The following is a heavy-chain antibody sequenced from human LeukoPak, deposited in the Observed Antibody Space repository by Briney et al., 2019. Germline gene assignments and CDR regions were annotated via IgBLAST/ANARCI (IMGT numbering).Heavy chain of an antibody. CDR3: VWSRGCTHGVCYIGSDAFDI. Sequence: ASVKVSCKASGYTFTNYGINWVRQAPGQGLEWMGWISAYNGDTNYAQKFQGRVTMTTDTSTSTAYMELRSLRSDDTAVYYCVWSRGCTHGVCYIGSDAFDIWGQGTMVTVSS. D-gene: IGHD2-8*01. CDR1: GYTFTNYG. J-gene: IGHJ3*02. V-gene: IGHV1-18*01. CDR2: ISAYNGDT.